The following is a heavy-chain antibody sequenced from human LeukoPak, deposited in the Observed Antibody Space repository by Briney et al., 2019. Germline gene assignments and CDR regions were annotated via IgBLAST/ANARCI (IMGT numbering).Heavy chain of an antibody. V-gene: IGHV4-39*01. CDR2: FHFSGST. CDR3: ARGRSYCSSTSCPSKPSGQIDY. Sequence: SETLSLTCSVSGASVTMGSYYWAWIRQPPGKGLEWIVTFHFSGSTYYNPSLKSRVTISVDTSKNLVSLMLRSVTAADTAVYYCARGRSYCSSTSCPSKPSGQIDYWGQGTLVTVSS. CDR1: GASVTMGSYY. D-gene: IGHD2-2*01. J-gene: IGHJ4*02.